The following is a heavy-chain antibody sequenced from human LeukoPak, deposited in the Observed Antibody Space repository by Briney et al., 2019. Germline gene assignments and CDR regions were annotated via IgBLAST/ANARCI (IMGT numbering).Heavy chain of an antibody. CDR1: GGTFSSYA. CDR2: IIPIFGIA. D-gene: IGHD1-1*01. V-gene: IGHV1-69*04. Sequence: GASVKVSCKASGGTFSSYAISWVRQAPGQGLEWMGRIIPIFGIANYAQKFQGRVTITADKSTSTAYMELSSLRSEDTAVYYCARRRLAGTTNSEGAFDCWGQGTLVTVSS. CDR3: ARRRLAGTTNSEGAFDC. J-gene: IGHJ4*02.